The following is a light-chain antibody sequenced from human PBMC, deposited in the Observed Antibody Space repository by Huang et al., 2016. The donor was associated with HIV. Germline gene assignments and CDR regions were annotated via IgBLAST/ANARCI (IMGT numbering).Light chain of an antibody. CDR2: KVS. CDR1: QSLVHSDGNTY. V-gene: IGKV2-30*02. J-gene: IGKJ4*01. Sequence: DVVMTQSPLSLPVTLGQPASISCRSSQSLVHSDGNTYLNWFQQRPGQSPRRLIYKVSNRDSGGPDRFSGSGSGTDFTLKISRVEAEDVGDYYCMQGTHWPLGGGTKVEIK. CDR3: MQGTHWP.